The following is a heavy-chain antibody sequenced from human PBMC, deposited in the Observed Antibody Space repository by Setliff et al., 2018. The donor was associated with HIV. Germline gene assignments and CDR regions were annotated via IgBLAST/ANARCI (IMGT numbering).Heavy chain of an antibody. Sequence: SCKASGYTFTGYHMHWVRQAPGQGLEWMGWINPHSGGTKYAQKFQGRVTMTRDTSISAAYMELSRLRSDDTAVYYCARVDCSSTRCYAFDIWGQGTMVTVSS. D-gene: IGHD2-2*01. V-gene: IGHV1-2*02. CDR3: ARVDCSSTRCYAFDI. J-gene: IGHJ3*02. CDR2: INPHSGGT. CDR1: GYTFTGYH.